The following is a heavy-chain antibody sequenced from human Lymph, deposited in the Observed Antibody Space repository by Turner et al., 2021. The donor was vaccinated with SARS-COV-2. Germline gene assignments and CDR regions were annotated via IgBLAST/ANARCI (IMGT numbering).Heavy chain of an antibody. CDR1: GLTFSSYA. J-gene: IGHJ4*02. Sequence: EVQLFESGGGLVQPGGSLRLSCAPSGLTFSSYAMSWVRQARGKGLEWFSASSSSCGSTYDADAVKGWFTISGDNSKKTLYLQMNSMRAEDTAVYYCAKEGDTAMVNFDYWGQGTLVTVSS. V-gene: IGHV3-23*01. CDR3: AKEGDTAMVNFDY. CDR2: SSSSCGST. D-gene: IGHD5-18*01.